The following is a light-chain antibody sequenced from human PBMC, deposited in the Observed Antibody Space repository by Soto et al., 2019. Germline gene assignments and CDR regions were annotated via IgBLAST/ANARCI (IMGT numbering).Light chain of an antibody. CDR2: AAS. CDR3: QHYEYLPLT. CDR1: QRFXSY. J-gene: IGKJ4*01. Sequence: IKLTQCPSSLSASVGDRLTIACRASQRFXSYFSWYQQKPGKAPKVMXYAASSLQSGVPSRLSGSGSGTHFSLTINNLQPEDFGRYFCQHYEYLPLTFGGGTNVDIK. V-gene: IGKV1-39*01.